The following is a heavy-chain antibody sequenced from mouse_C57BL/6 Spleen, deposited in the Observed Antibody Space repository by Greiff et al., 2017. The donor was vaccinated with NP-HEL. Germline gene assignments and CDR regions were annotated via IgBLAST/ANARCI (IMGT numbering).Heavy chain of an antibody. Sequence: VQLQQSGAELARPGASVKMSCKASGYTFTSYTMHWVKQRPGQGLEWIGYINPSSGYTKYNQKFQDKATLTADKSSITAYMQLSSLTSEDSAVYYCARSRSNYVAMDYWGQGTSVTVSS. CDR1: GYTFTSYT. CDR2: INPSSGYT. V-gene: IGHV1-4*01. J-gene: IGHJ4*01. D-gene: IGHD2-5*01. CDR3: ARSRSNYVAMDY.